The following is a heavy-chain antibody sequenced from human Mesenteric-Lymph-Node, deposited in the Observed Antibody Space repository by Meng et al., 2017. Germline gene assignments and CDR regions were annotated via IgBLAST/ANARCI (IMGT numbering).Heavy chain of an antibody. CDR3: ARDLGVATSIAGFVY. CDR2: IYYSGST. Sequence: QVQLQESGPGLGKPSQTLSLICTVSGGSLSSGDYYWSWIRQPPGKGLEWIGYIYYSGSTYYNPSLKSRVTISVDTSKNQFSLRLSSVTAADTAVYYCARDLGVATSIAGFVYWGQGTLVTVSS. J-gene: IGHJ4*02. V-gene: IGHV4-30-4*01. D-gene: IGHD5-12*01. CDR1: GGSLSSGDYY.